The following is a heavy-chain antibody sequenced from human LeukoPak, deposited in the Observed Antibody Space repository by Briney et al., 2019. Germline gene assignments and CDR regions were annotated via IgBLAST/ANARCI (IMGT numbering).Heavy chain of an antibody. Sequence: SETLSLTCAVYGGSFTNYYWSWIRQPPGKGLEWIGEINHSGSSEYNPSLKSRVTISIDTSKNQLSLKLSSVTAADTAVYSCVRHVARAFDIWGQGTKVTVSS. CDR3: VRHVARAFDI. CDR1: GGSFTNYY. J-gene: IGHJ3*02. CDR2: INHSGSS. V-gene: IGHV4-34*01.